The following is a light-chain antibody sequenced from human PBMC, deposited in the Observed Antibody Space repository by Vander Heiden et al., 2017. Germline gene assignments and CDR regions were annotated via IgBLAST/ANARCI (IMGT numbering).Light chain of an antibody. CDR2: KAS. V-gene: IGKV3-11*01. J-gene: IGKJ4*01. Sequence: EVVLTQSPATLSLSPGERAALSCRASQSVGSSLAWYQHKPGRAPRLLIYKASNRATGIPARFSGSGSGTDFTLTISSLEPEDFAVYYCQQRSNWPLTFGGGTKVEI. CDR1: QSVGSS. CDR3: QQRSNWPLT.